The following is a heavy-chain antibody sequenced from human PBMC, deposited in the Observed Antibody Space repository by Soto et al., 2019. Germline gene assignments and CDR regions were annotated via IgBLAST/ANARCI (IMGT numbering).Heavy chain of an antibody. CDR1: GGSIGSGGYY. CDR3: ARDLRVTYFDY. CDR2: IYYSGST. D-gene: IGHD2-21*02. V-gene: IGHV4-31*03. J-gene: IGHJ4*02. Sequence: QVQLQESGPGLVKPSQTLSLTCTFSGGSIGSGGYYWSWFRQHPGKGLEWIGYIYYSGSTYYNPSLKSRVTISVDTSKNQFSLKLSSVTAADTAVYYCARDLRVTYFDYWGQGTLVTVSS.